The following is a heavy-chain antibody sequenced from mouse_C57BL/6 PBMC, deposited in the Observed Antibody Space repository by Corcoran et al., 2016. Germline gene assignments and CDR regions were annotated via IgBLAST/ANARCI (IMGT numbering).Heavy chain of an antibody. CDR2: IYPGDGDT. J-gene: IGHJ4*01. V-gene: IGHV1-80*01. Sequence: QVQLQQSGAELVKPGASVKISCKASGYAFSSYWMNWVKQRPGKGLEWIGQIYPGDGDTNSNGKFKGKATLTADKSSSTAYMQLSSLTSEDSAVYFCARGGATYYSNLIPIMDYWGQGTSVTVSS. CDR3: ARGGATYYSNLIPIMDY. D-gene: IGHD2-5*01. CDR1: GYAFSSYW.